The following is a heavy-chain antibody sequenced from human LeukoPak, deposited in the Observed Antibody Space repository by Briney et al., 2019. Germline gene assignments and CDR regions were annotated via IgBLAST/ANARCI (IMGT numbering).Heavy chain of an antibody. D-gene: IGHD6-19*01. CDR2: ISSNGGST. CDR1: GFTFSSYP. CDR3: VRGWLVPDY. Sequence: GGSLRLSCSASGFTFSSYPMHWVRQAPGKGLEYVSLISSNGGSTNYADSVKGRFIISRDNSKNTLHLQMSSLRAEDTAVYYCVRGWLVPDYWGQGTLVTVSS. J-gene: IGHJ4*02. V-gene: IGHV3-64D*09.